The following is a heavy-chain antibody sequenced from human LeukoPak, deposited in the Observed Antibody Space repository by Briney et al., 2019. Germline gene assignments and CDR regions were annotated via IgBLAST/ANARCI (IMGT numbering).Heavy chain of an antibody. CDR3: ARSSGHSYGDFDY. Sequence: SETLSPTCSVSGVSITSNYWSWIRQPPGKGLEWLGYTHHSGATSYNPSLKSRSTMSLDTSNNQFSLKLSSVTAADTAVYYCARSSGHSYGDFDYWGQGNLVTVSS. CDR1: GVSITSNY. CDR2: THHSGAT. V-gene: IGHV4-59*01. J-gene: IGHJ4*02. D-gene: IGHD5-18*01.